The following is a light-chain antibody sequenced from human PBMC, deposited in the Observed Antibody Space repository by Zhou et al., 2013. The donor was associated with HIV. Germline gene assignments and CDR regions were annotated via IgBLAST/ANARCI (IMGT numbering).Light chain of an antibody. CDR3: QQYHMWPIT. V-gene: IGKV3-15*01. J-gene: IGKJ5*01. CDR2: GAS. CDR1: QTVSSY. Sequence: EIVVTQSPATLSVSPGERATLSCWASQTVSSYLAWYQQKPGQAPRLLIYGASTRAIGIPARFSGSGYGTEFTLTISSLQSEDFAVYYCQQYHMWPITFGQGTRLDIK.